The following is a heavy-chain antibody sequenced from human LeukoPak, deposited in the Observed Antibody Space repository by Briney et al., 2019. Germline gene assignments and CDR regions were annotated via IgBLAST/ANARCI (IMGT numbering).Heavy chain of an antibody. J-gene: IGHJ5*02. Sequence: ASVKVSCKVSGYTLTELSMHWVRQAPGKGLEWMGGFDPEDGETIYEQKFQGRVTMTEDTSTDTAYMELSSLRSEDTAVYYCATPYGSGSYYNSFGWFDPWGQGTLVTVSS. CDR1: GYTLTELS. CDR2: FDPEDGET. V-gene: IGHV1-24*01. CDR3: ATPYGSGSYYNSFGWFDP. D-gene: IGHD3-10*01.